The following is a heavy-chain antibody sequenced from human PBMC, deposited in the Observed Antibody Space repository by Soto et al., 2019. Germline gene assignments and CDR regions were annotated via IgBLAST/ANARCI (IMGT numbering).Heavy chain of an antibody. Sequence: SETLSLTCTVSGGSISSGGYYWSWIRQHPGKGLEWIGYIYYSGSTYYNPSLKSRVTISVDTSKNQFSLKLSSVTAADTAVYYCARDYYGSGSYYPDYYYYGMDVWGQGTTVTVSS. D-gene: IGHD3-10*01. V-gene: IGHV4-31*03. CDR3: ARDYYGSGSYYPDYYYYGMDV. CDR2: IYYSGST. J-gene: IGHJ6*02. CDR1: GGSISSGGYY.